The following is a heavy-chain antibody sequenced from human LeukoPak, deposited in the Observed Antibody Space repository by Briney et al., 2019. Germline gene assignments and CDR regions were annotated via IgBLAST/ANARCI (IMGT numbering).Heavy chain of an antibody. CDR3: ARGLAGYSGGDDAFDI. Sequence: SESLSLTCTVSGGSFSNYYWSWFRQPPGQGLEWMGYIHHSGSTNYNPSLKSRIAMSVDKSKNQFSLKLSSLTAADTAVYYCARGLAGYSGGDDAFDIWGQGTMVTASS. CDR1: GGSFSNYY. V-gene: IGHV4-59*01. J-gene: IGHJ3*02. D-gene: IGHD6-19*01. CDR2: IHHSGST.